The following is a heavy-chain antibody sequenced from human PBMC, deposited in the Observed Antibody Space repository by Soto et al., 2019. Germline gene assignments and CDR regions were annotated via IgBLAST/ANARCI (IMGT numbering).Heavy chain of an antibody. CDR3: ARRIYDSSGYYSFDY. D-gene: IGHD3-22*01. Sequence: EVPLVESGGGVVRPGGSLRLSCAASGFTFDDYGMSWVRQAPGKGLEWVSGINWNGGSTGYADSVKGRFTISRDNDKNSLDLQMNSLRAEDTALYYCARRIYDSSGYYSFDYWGQGTLVTVSS. V-gene: IGHV3-20*04. CDR1: GFTFDDYG. J-gene: IGHJ4*02. CDR2: INWNGGST.